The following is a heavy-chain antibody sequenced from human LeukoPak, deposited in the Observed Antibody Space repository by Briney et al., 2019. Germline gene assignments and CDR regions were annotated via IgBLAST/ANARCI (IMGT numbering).Heavy chain of an antibody. J-gene: IGHJ3*02. CDR3: ARDDGDLADAFDI. D-gene: IGHD4-17*01. CDR2: ISAYNGNT. CDR1: GYTLTSYG. Sequence: ASVKVSCTASGYTLTSYGISWVRQDTGQGRECMEWISAYNGNTNYAQKLQGRVTMTTDTSTSTAYMELRSLRSDDTAVYYCARDDGDLADAFDIWGQGTMVTVSS. V-gene: IGHV1-18*04.